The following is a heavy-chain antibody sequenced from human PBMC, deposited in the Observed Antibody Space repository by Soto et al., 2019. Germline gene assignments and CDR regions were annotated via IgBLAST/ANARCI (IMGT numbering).Heavy chain of an antibody. Sequence: PGESLKISCKGSGYSFTNYWISWVRQMPGKGLEWMGRIDPSDSYTKHSPSFQGHVTISADKSISTAYLQWSSLKASDTAMYYCARQYCRSTSCYIGWFDPWGQGTLVTVS. J-gene: IGHJ5*02. V-gene: IGHV5-10-1*01. CDR2: IDPSDSYT. D-gene: IGHD2-2*02. CDR3: ARQYCRSTSCYIGWFDP. CDR1: GYSFTNYW.